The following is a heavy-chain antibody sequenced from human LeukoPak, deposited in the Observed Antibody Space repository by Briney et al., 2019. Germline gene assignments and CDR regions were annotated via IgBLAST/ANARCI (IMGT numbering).Heavy chain of an antibody. Sequence: GGSLRLSCAASGFTFSSYWMSWVRQAPGKGLEWVANIKQDGSEKYYVESVEGRFTISRDNAKNSLYLQMNSLRAEDTAVYYCARGRRYYESSGRDAFDIWGQGTMVTVSS. J-gene: IGHJ3*02. CDR1: GFTFSSYW. D-gene: IGHD3-22*01. V-gene: IGHV3-7*01. CDR2: IKQDGSEK. CDR3: ARGRRYYESSGRDAFDI.